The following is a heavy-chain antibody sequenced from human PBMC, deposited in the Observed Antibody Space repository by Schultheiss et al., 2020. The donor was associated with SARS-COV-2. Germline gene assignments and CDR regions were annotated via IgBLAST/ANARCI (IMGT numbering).Heavy chain of an antibody. V-gene: IGHV3-23*01. D-gene: IGHD5-12*01. Sequence: GVLKISCAASGFTFSSYAMSWVRQAPGKGLEWVSAISGSGGSTYYADSVKGRFTISRANAKNSLYLQMNSLRAEDTAVYYCARDHEPAALYSGYGKWGQGTLVTVSS. CDR3: ARDHEPAALYSGYGK. J-gene: IGHJ4*02. CDR1: GFTFSSYA. CDR2: ISGSGGST.